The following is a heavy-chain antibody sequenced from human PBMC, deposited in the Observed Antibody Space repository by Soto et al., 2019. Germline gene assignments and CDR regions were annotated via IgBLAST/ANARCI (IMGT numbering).Heavy chain of an antibody. D-gene: IGHD6-19*01. CDR1: GYTFSSNG. Sequence: QVQLVQSGAEVKKPGASVKVSCKASGYTFSSNGVSWVRQAPGQGLEWMGWISTFNGNAHYSQKFQARVTMTTDTSTITAYMQLTSLSSADTPSHYCARLHGYSIGWYDYWGHGTLVNVAS. CDR3: ARLHGYSIGWYDY. V-gene: IGHV1-18*04. CDR2: ISTFNGNA. J-gene: IGHJ5*01.